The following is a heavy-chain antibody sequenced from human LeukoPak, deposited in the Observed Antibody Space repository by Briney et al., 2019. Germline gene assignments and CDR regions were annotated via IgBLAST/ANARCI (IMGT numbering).Heavy chain of an antibody. CDR3: ARVEVPRGINDSYFDL. CDR2: LYHSGTT. V-gene: IGHV4-38-2*02. D-gene: IGHD2-8*01. CDR1: GYSIAPGFF. Sequence: SETLSLTCTVSGYSIAPGFFWAWIRQPPGGGLEWVGSLYHSGTTYYNTSLKSRISTSVDTSKNQFSLKLRLVTAADTAVYYCARVEVPRGINDSYFDLWGRGTLVTVSS. J-gene: IGHJ2*01.